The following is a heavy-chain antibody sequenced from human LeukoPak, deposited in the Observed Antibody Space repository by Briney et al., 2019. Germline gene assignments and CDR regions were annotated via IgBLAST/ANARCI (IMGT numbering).Heavy chain of an antibody. CDR1: GFTFSSYA. V-gene: IGHV3-21*01. D-gene: IGHD4-17*01. Sequence: GGSLRLSCAASGFTFSSYAMSWVRQAPGKGLEWVSSISSSSSYIYYADSVKGRFTISRDNAKNSLYLQMNSLRAEDTAVYYCARVVSTVTMDYWGQGTLVTVSS. J-gene: IGHJ4*02. CDR2: ISSSSSYI. CDR3: ARVVSTVTMDY.